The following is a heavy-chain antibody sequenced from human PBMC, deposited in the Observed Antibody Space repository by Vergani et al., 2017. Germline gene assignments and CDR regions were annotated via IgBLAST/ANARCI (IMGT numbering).Heavy chain of an antibody. CDR2: ISGSGGST. D-gene: IGHD6-19*01. CDR1: GFTFSSYA. CDR3: AKDHLAVARPYYMDV. Sequence: EVQLLESGGGLVQPGGSLRLPCAASGFTFSSYATRWVRQAPGKGLEWVSAISGSGGSTYYADSVKGRVTISRDNSKNTLYLQMNSLRAEDTAVYYCAKDHLAVARPYYMDVWGKGTTVTVSS. V-gene: IGHV3-23*01. J-gene: IGHJ6*03.